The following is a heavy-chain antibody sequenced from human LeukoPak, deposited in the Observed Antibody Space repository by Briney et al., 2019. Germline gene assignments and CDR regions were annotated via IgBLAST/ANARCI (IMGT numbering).Heavy chain of an antibody. CDR2: INHSGST. CDR3: AGTTQSDPQDIVVVWD. V-gene: IGHV4-34*01. Sequence: SETLSLTCAVYGGSFSGYYWSWIRQPPGEGLEWIGEINHSGSTNSNPSLKSRVTISVDTSKNQFSLKLSSVTAADTAVYYCAGTTQSDPQDIVVVWDWGQGTLVTVSS. J-gene: IGHJ4*02. D-gene: IGHD2-2*01. CDR1: GGSFSGYY.